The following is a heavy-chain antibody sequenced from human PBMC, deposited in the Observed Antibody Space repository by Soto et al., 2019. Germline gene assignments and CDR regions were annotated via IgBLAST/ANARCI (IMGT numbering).Heavy chain of an antibody. Sequence: GGSLRLSCAASGFTFSSYAMHWVRQAPGKGLEWVAVISYDGSNKYYADSVKGRFTISRDNSKNTLYLQMNSLRAEDTAVYYCARDRSYDILTGYYINYYYGMDVWGQGTTVTVSS. D-gene: IGHD3-9*01. CDR1: GFTFSSYA. V-gene: IGHV3-30-3*01. CDR3: ARDRSYDILTGYYINYYYGMDV. CDR2: ISYDGSNK. J-gene: IGHJ6*02.